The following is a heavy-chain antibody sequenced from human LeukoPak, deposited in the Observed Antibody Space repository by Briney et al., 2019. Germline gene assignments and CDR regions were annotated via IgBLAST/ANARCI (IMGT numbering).Heavy chain of an antibody. CDR1: GFTFSSYA. V-gene: IGHV3-23*01. D-gene: IGHD3-3*01. Sequence: GGSLRLPCAASGFTFSSYAMSWVRQAPGKGLEWVSAISGSGGSTYYADSVKGRFTISRDNSKNTLYLQMNSLRAEDTAIYYCAKVGGMWFWSGYYTFDYWGQGTLVTVSS. J-gene: IGHJ4*02. CDR3: AKVGGMWFWSGYYTFDY. CDR2: ISGSGGST.